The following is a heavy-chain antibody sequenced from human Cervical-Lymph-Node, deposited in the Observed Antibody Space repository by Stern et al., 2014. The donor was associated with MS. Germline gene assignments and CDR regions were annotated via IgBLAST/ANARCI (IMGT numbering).Heavy chain of an antibody. CDR1: GFTFSSYG. CDR2: IWYDGSNK. D-gene: IGHD6-13*01. V-gene: IGHV3-33*01. Sequence: MQLVESGGGVVQPGRSLRLSCAASGFTFSSYGMHWVRQAPGKGLEWVAVIWYDGSNKYYADPVKGRFTISRDNSKNTLYLQMNSLRAEDTAVYYCARSSSPSPYYYYGMDVWGQGTTVTVSS. J-gene: IGHJ6*02. CDR3: ARSSSPSPYYYYGMDV.